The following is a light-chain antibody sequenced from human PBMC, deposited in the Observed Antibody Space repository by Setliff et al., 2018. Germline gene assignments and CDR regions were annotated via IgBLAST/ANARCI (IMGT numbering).Light chain of an antibody. J-gene: IGLJ2*01. CDR1: NSNIGSNY. Sequence: KRFTISCSGSNSNIGSNYVYWYQHLPGTAPTLPIYNNDRWPSGVPGRFFGSKSGTSASLAISGLRSEDEADYFCAARDDILSSLGFGGGTKVTVL. CDR2: NND. CDR3: AARDDILSSLG. V-gene: IGLV1-47*01.